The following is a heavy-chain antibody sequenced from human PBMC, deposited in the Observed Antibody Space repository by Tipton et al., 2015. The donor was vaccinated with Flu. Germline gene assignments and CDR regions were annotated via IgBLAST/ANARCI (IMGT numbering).Heavy chain of an antibody. CDR2: IYNSGIT. V-gene: IGHV4-31*03. CDR3: ARGATRRPFSGYDYTGY. CDR1: GDSITTSHYY. Sequence: TLSLTCTVSGDSITTSHYYWGWIRQPPGRGLEWIGYIYNSGITYYKPSLSSRVVISLDTSKNQFYLRLSSVTAADTAVYYCARGATRRPFSGYDYTGYWGQGTLVTVSS. J-gene: IGHJ4*02. D-gene: IGHD5-12*01.